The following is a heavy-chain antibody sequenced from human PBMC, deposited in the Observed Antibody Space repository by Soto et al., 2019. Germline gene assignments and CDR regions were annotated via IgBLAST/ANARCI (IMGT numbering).Heavy chain of an antibody. CDR2: IYSGGST. V-gene: IGHV3-53*01. CDR1: GFTVSSND. Sequence: PXESLRLSCAACGFTVSSNDMSWVRQAPGKGLEWVSVIYSGGSTYYADSVRGRFTISRDNSKNTLYLQMKSLRAEDTAVYYCERDHPATRHGMDVWGQPTTVTVSS. CDR3: ERDHPATRHGMDV. J-gene: IGHJ6*02.